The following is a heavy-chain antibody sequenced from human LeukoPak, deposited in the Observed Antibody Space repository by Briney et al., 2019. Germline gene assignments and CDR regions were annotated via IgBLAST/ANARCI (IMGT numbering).Heavy chain of an antibody. CDR1: GFTFSNYW. D-gene: IGHD2-15*01. V-gene: IGHV3-74*01. CDR3: AKGGRYCSGGSCHNDY. Sequence: GSLRLSCAASGFTFSNYWMHWVRQAPGKGLVWVSRINSDGSSTNYADSVKGRFTISRDNAKNTLYLQMNSLRAEDTAVYYCAKGGRYCSGGSCHNDYWGQGTLVTVSS. CDR2: INSDGSST. J-gene: IGHJ4*02.